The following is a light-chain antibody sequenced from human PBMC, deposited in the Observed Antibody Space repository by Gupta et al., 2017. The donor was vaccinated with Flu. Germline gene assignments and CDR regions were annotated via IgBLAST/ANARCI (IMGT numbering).Light chain of an antibody. J-gene: IGLJ1*01. V-gene: IGLV2-14*03. CDR3: SSYTSGNTLV. Sequence: HSALTQPAHVSVSPGQSITISFTGPSSDIGNYHYVSWYQQHPGKAPKLMVYDVRHRPPGVSSRFSASKSGNTASLTISGLPAEDEADYYGSSYTSGNTLVFGTGTKVTVL. CDR2: DVR. CDR1: SSDIGNYHY.